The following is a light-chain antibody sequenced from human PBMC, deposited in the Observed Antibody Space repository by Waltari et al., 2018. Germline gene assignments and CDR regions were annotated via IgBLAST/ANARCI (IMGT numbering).Light chain of an antibody. V-gene: IGKV3-20*01. J-gene: IGKJ2*01. CDR2: GAS. Sequence: EIVLTQSPGTLSLSPGERATVSCRASKSVSSKYLAWYQQKVGQAPRLVIYGASSRATGIPDRFSGSGSGTDFTLTINRLEPEDFAVYYCQQYGSSQGYTFGQGTKLEI. CDR1: KSVSSKY. CDR3: QQYGSSQGYT.